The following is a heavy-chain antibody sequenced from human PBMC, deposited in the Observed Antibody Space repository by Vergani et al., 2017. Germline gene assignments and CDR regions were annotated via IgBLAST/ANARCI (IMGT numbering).Heavy chain of an antibody. J-gene: IGHJ3*02. CDR3: AGGHSVRVGDAFDI. D-gene: IGHD5/OR15-5a*01. CDR1: GGTFSSYA. V-gene: IGHV1-69*01. Sequence: QVQLVQSGAEVKKPGSSVKVSCKASGGTFSSYAISWVRQAPGQGLEWMGGIIRIFGTANYAQTIQGRVTITADEATSTAYMELSSLRSDDTAVYYCAGGHSVRVGDAFDIWGQGTMVTVSS. CDR2: IIRIFGTA.